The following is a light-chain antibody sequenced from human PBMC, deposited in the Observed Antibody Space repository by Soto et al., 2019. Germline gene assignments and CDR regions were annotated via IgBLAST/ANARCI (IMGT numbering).Light chain of an antibody. CDR2: EVN. J-gene: IGLJ1*01. V-gene: IGLV2-14*01. CDR1: RGDIGDSNF. CDR3: ASFRSGTILV. Sequence: QSVLTQPASVSGSPGQSVTISCTGPRGDIGDSNFISWYQQSPGKAPRLLIYEVNNRPSGVSRRFSGSKAGNTASLTISGLLEDDEADYFCASFRSGTILVFXSGTK.